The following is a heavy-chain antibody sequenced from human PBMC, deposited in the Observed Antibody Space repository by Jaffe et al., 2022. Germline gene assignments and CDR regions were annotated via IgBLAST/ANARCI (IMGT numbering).Heavy chain of an antibody. Sequence: QVQLQESGPGLVKPSETLSLTCAVSGYSISSGYYWGWIRQPPGKGLEWIGSIYHSGSTYYNPSLKSRVTISVDTSKNQFSLKLSSVTAADTAVYYCARQLRNVDTAMVTWGQGTLVTVSS. CDR2: IYHSGST. CDR3: ARQLRNVDTAMVT. V-gene: IGHV4-38-2*01. J-gene: IGHJ5*02. CDR1: GYSISSGYY. D-gene: IGHD5-18*01.